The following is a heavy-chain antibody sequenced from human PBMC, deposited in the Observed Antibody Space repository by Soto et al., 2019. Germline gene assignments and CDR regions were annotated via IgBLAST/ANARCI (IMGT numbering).Heavy chain of an antibody. Sequence: KTSETLSLTCAVSGGSISSSNWWSWVRQPPGKGLEWIGEIYHSGSTNYNPSLKSRVTISVDKSKNQFSLKLSSVTAADTAVYYCARGLAYCGGDCSIFDYWGQGTLVTVSS. D-gene: IGHD2-21*02. J-gene: IGHJ4*02. CDR1: GGSISSSNW. CDR2: IYHSGST. V-gene: IGHV4-4*02. CDR3: ARGLAYCGGDCSIFDY.